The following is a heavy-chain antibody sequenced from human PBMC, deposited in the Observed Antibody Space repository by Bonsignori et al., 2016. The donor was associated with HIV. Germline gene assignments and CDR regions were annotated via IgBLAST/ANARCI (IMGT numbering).Heavy chain of an antibody. Sequence: SETLSLTCTVSGGSISSYYWSWIRQPPGKGLEWIGYIYYSGSTNYNPSLKSRVTISVDTSKNQFSLKLSSVTAADTAVYYCAREGPTYYDFWTDLYYFDYWGQGTLVTVSS. CDR3: AREGPTYYDFWTDLYYFDY. V-gene: IGHV4-59*01. CDR2: IYYSGST. D-gene: IGHD3-3*01. J-gene: IGHJ4*02. CDR1: GGSISSYY.